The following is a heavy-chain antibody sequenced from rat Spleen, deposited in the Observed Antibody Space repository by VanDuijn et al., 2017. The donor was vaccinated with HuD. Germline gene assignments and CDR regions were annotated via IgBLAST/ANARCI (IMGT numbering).Heavy chain of an antibody. CDR3: VREEVGVRD. CDR1: GFNFNDHW. CDR2: INKDSTTI. D-gene: IGHD4-3*01. V-gene: IGHV4-2*01. J-gene: IGHJ2*01. Sequence: EVQLVETGGGLVQPGRSLKLSCVASGFNFNDHWMGWVRQAPGKGLEWIGEINKDSTTIIYSPSLKDKFTVSRDNAQNTLYLQMSKLGSEDTAIYYCVREEVGVRDWGQGVMVTVSS.